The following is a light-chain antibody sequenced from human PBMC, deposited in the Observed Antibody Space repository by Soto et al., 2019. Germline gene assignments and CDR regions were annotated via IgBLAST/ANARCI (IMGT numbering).Light chain of an antibody. CDR3: QQYNSWPLT. CDR1: QSVSSN. Sequence: EIVVTQSPATLSVSPGERATLSCRASQSVSSNLAWYQQKPGQAPRLLINGASTRATGIPARFSGSGSGTEFSLTISSLQSEDFAVYYCQQYNSWPLTFGGGTKVDIK. CDR2: GAS. J-gene: IGKJ4*01. V-gene: IGKV3-15*01.